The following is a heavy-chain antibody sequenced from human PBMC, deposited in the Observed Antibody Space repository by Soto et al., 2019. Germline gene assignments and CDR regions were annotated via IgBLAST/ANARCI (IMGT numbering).Heavy chain of an antibody. D-gene: IGHD3-16*01. CDR1: GYTFTSYC. J-gene: IGHJ6*02. CDR2: INGYTGNT. Sequence: ASVKVSCKASGYTFTSYCLSWVRQAPGQGLEWMGWINGYTGNTNYAQKFQGRVTMTTDTSTNTAYLDLWTLISDDTAVYYCARSWVTGKGGIDGWGQGTTVTVSS. V-gene: IGHV1-18*01. CDR3: ARSWVTGKGGIDG.